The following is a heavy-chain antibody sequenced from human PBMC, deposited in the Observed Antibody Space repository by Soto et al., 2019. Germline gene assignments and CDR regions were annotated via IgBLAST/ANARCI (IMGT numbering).Heavy chain of an antibody. CDR3: TTTSSNIWLVTYYYYYGMDV. V-gene: IGHV3-13*05. CDR1: GFTFRNYD. D-gene: IGHD6-19*01. CDR2: ISAAGDP. Sequence: PGGSLRLSCEASGFTFRNYDMHWVRQGTGKGLEWVSGISAAGDPDYADSVEGRFTISRENAQNSFFLQMNSLKTEDTAVYYCTTTSSNIWLVTYYYYYGMDVWGQGTTVTVSS. J-gene: IGHJ6*02.